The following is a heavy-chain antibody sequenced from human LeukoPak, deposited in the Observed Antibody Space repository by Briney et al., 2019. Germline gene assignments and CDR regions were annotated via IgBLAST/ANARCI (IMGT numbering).Heavy chain of an antibody. J-gene: IGHJ3*02. CDR2: IYYSGST. V-gene: IGHV4-59*01. CDR1: GGSISSYY. D-gene: IGHD1-26*01. CDR3: ARTNSGSYSGDAFDI. Sequence: PSETLSLTCTVSGGSISSYYWSWIRQPPGKGLEWIGYIYYSGSTNYNPSLKSRVTISVDTSKNQFSLKLSSVTAADTALYYCARTNSGSYSGDAFDIWGQGTMVTVSS.